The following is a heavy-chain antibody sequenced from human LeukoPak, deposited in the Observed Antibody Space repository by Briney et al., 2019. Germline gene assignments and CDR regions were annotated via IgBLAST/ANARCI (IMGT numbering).Heavy chain of an antibody. CDR3: ARDSTLDYYYYYMDV. CDR1: GFTFSSYS. J-gene: IGHJ6*03. Sequence: GGSLRLSCAASGFTFSSYSMNWVRQAPGKGLEWVSYISSSSSTIYYADSVKGRFTIPRDNAKNSLYLQMNSLRAEDTAVYYCARDSTLDYYYYYMDVWGKGTTVTVSS. CDR2: ISSSSSTI. D-gene: IGHD1-1*01. V-gene: IGHV3-48*01.